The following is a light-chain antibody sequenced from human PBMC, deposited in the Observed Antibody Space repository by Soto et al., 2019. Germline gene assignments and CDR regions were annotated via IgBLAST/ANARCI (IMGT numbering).Light chain of an antibody. CDR1: QGINSY. J-gene: IGKJ4*01. CDR2: AAS. Sequence: IRVTHSPSSLSASVGDRVTITCRASQGINSYLTWYQQKPGKAPKLLIYAASTLQSGVPSRFSGSGSGTDFTLTISSLQPEDFATYHCQQLNSYPFTFGGGTKVDIK. CDR3: QQLNSYPFT. V-gene: IGKV1-9*01.